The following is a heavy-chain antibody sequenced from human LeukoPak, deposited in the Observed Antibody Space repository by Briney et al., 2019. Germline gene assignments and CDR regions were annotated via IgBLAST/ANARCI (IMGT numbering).Heavy chain of an antibody. CDR2: ISYDGSSK. CDR1: GFTFSSYG. D-gene: IGHD1-1*01. Sequence: RSLRLSCAASGFTFSSYGMHWVRQAPGKGLEWVAVISYDGSSKYYADSVKGRFTISRDNSKNTLYLQMNSLRAEDTAVYYCASLPVRTIGTTSDYWGQGILVTVSS. V-gene: IGHV3-30*03. CDR3: ASLPVRTIGTTSDY. J-gene: IGHJ4*02.